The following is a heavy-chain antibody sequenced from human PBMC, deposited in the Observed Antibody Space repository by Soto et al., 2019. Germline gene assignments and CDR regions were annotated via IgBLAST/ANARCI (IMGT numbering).Heavy chain of an antibody. J-gene: IGHJ6*02. D-gene: IGHD3-22*01. V-gene: IGHV3-23*01. CDR2: ISGNGVNT. Sequence: GGSLRLSCAASGFTFSAYAMSWVRQAPGKGLEWVSIISGNGVNTYYADSVKGRLTISRDNFKNTPYLQIHSLRAEDTAVYFCAKDHEKSEEPTIIGYYYNGMDVWGQGTTVTVSS. CDR1: GFTFSAYA. CDR3: AKDHEKSEEPTIIGYYYNGMDV.